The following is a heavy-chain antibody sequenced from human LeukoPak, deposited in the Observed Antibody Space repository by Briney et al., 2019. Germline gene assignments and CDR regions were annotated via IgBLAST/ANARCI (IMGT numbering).Heavy chain of an antibody. CDR2: ISGSGGIT. Sequence: GGSLTLSCAVSGFTFSSYAMTWVRQPPGKGLEWVSGISGSGGITYYAGSVKARFTFSRDNSRNTLNLQMSSLRDEDTAVYYCAKGVQYSPAKPLDYWGQGTLVTVSS. CDR1: GFTFSSYA. V-gene: IGHV3-23*01. D-gene: IGHD5-12*01. CDR3: AKGVQYSPAKPLDY. J-gene: IGHJ4*02.